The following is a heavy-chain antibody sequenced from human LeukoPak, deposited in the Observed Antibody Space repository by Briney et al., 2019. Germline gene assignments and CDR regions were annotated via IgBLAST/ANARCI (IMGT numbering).Heavy chain of an antibody. V-gene: IGHV1-2*02. CDR2: INPNSGGT. D-gene: IGHD3-3*01. J-gene: IGHJ6*02. CDR1: GYTFTGYY. Sequence: ASVKVSCKASGYTFTGYYMHWVRQAPGQGLEWMGWINPNSGGTNYAQKFQGRVTMTRDTSISTAYMELSRLRSDDTAVYYCAREYYDFWSIYGMDVWGQGTTVTVPS. CDR3: AREYYDFWSIYGMDV.